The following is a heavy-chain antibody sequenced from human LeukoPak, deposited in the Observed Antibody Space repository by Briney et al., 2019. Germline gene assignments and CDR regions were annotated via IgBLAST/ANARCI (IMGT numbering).Heavy chain of an antibody. D-gene: IGHD3-10*01. J-gene: IGHJ4*02. CDR2: ISYDGSKT. CDR3: ARDRGTRLLRFGELSG. Sequence: GGSLRLSCAASGFTFSTSAMHWVRQAPGKGLEWVAVISYDGSKTYHADSVKGRLTISRDNSNNTLYLQMSSLKPEDTAMYYCARDRGTRLLRFGELSGWGQGTLVTVSS. CDR1: GFTFSTSA. V-gene: IGHV3-30-3*01.